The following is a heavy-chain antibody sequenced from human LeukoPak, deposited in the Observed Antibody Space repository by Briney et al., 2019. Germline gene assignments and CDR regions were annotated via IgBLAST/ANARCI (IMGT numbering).Heavy chain of an antibody. V-gene: IGHV4-30-2*01. Sequence: SETLSLTCAVSGGSISSGGYSWSWIRQPPGKGLEWIGYIYHSGSTYYNPSLKSRVTISVDRSKNQFSLKLSSVTAADTAAYYCARMVGDGYPLGLFDYWGQGTLVTVSS. CDR3: ARMVGDGYPLGLFDY. D-gene: IGHD5-24*01. J-gene: IGHJ4*02. CDR2: IYHSGST. CDR1: GGSISSGGYS.